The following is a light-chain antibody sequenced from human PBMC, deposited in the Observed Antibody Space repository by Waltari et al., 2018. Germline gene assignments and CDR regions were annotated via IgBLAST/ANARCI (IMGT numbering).Light chain of an antibody. J-gene: IGLJ2*01. CDR3: QSYDSNNYVI. CDR2: GDY. CDR1: SGNIPSTY. V-gene: IGLV6-57*01. Sequence: NFMLTPPRSVSESPGKTVTISCTRSSGNIPSTYLQWYQQRPGSSPTTVIYGDYHRPSGVPDRFSASFDSSSNAASVTISGLKTEDEADYYCQSYDSNNYVIFGGGTKLTVL.